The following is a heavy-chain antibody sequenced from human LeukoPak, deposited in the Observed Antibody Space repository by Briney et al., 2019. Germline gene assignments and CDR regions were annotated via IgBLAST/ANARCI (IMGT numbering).Heavy chain of an antibody. CDR1: GFTFSSYA. D-gene: IGHD2-15*01. Sequence: GGSLRLSCVASGFTFSSYAMSWVRQAPGKGLEWVSVISGSGGNTYYADSVKGRFTISRDNSKNTLYLQMNSLRAEDTAVYYCAKVSRYCSGGSCYYHPFDYWGQGTLVTVSS. J-gene: IGHJ4*02. V-gene: IGHV3-23*01. CDR3: AKVSRYCSGGSCYYHPFDY. CDR2: ISGSGGNT.